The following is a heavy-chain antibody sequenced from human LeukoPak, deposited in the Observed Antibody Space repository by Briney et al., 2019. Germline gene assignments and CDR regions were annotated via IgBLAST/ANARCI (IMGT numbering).Heavy chain of an antibody. CDR1: GFTFSNYA. V-gene: IGHV3-23*01. D-gene: IGHD3-22*01. J-gene: IGHJ6*03. CDR3: AKDSSSYDWGYMDV. Sequence: GGSLRLSCAASGFTFSNYAMSWVRQAPGKGLEWVSAISGSGGDTYYADSVKGRFPISRDNSKNTLYLEMNSLRAEDTAVYYCAKDSSSYDWGYMDVWGKGTTVTTSS. CDR2: ISGSGGDT.